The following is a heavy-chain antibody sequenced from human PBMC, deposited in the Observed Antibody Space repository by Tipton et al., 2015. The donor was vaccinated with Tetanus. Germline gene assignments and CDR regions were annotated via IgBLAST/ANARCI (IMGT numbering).Heavy chain of an antibody. CDR2: IYYSGST. J-gene: IGHJ5*02. CDR3: ARVVSGTQVDP. CDR1: GGSISSGGYY. V-gene: IGHV4-61*08. D-gene: IGHD1-1*01. Sequence: TLSLTCTVSGGSISSGGYYWSWIRQHPGKGLEWIGYIYYSGSTNYNPSLKSRVTISVDTSKNQFSLKLSSVTAADTAVYYCARVVSGTQVDPWGQGTLVTVSS.